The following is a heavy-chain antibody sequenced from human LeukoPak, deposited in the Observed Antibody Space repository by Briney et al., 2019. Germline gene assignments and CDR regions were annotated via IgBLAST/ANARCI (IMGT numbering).Heavy chain of an antibody. D-gene: IGHD5-18*01. J-gene: IGHJ4*02. CDR1: GGTFSSYA. CDR2: IIPIFGTA. CDR3: ASPLNVERGYSYGYYY. V-gene: IGHV1-69*06. Sequence: ASVKVSCKASGGTFSSYAISWVRQAPGQGLEWMGGIIPIFGTANYAQKFQGRVTITADKSTSTAYMELSSLRSEDTAVYYCASPLNVERGYSYGYYYWGQGTLVTVSS.